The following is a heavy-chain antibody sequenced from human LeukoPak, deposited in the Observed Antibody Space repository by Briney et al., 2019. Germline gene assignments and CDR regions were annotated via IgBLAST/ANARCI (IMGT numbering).Heavy chain of an antibody. J-gene: IGHJ4*02. V-gene: IGHV3-7*01. CDR1: GFTFSSHW. CDR2: INEDGSDK. Sequence: GGSLRLSCAAPGFTFSSHWMNWVRQAPGKGLEWVANINEDGSDKYYVDSVKGRFTISRDNAKNSLYLQMNSLRAEDTAVYYCARGYCSGGDCYGTPDFWGQGTLVTVSS. D-gene: IGHD2-15*01. CDR3: ARGYCSGGDCYGTPDF.